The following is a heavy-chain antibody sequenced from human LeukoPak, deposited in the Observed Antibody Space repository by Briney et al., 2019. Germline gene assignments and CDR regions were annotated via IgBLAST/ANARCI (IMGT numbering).Heavy chain of an antibody. CDR2: INDDGRTT. J-gene: IGHJ5*02. CDR1: GFRFSSRW. D-gene: IGHD7-27*01. V-gene: IGHV3-74*01. Sequence: GGSLRLSCVASGFRFSSRWMHWVRQAPGKGLVWVSRINDDGRTTTYADSVKGRFTISRENAKNTLYLKMNSLRAEDTAVYYCVRDLGPGDSWGQGTLVTVSS. CDR3: VRDLGPGDS.